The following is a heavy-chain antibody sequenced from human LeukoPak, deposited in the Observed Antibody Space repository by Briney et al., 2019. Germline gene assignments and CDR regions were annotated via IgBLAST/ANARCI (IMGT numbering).Heavy chain of an antibody. V-gene: IGHV1-8*01. CDR3: ARYLARQGGTDYYYYYMDV. J-gene: IGHJ6*03. Sequence: ASVKVSCKASGYTFTSYDINWVRQATGRGLEWMGWMNPNSGNTGYAQKFQGRVTMTRNTSISTAYMELSSLRSEDTAVYYCARYLARQGGTDYYYYYMDVWGKGTTVTVSS. CDR2: MNPNSGNT. CDR1: GYTFTSYD. D-gene: IGHD6-6*01.